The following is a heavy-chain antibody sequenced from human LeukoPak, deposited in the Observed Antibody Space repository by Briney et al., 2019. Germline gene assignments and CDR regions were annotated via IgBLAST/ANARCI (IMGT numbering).Heavy chain of an antibody. J-gene: IGHJ4*02. CDR3: TGSFGELSFFDN. V-gene: IGHV3-49*04. CDR2: IRSKTYGGTT. Sequence: GGSLRLSCTASGFTFGDYGMSWVRQTPGGGREGGGFIRSKTYGGTTEYAESVKGRFTISRDDSKSIAYLQMSSLKTDDTAVYYCTGSFGELSFFDNWGQGTLVTVSS. CDR1: GFTFGDYG. D-gene: IGHD3-10*01.